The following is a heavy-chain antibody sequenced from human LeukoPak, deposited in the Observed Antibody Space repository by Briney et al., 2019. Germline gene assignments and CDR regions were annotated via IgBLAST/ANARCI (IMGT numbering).Heavy chain of an antibody. CDR1: GFTFSSYA. CDR2: ISGSGGST. J-gene: IGHJ4*02. CDR3: ARDRLYSSRQSFDY. Sequence: GGSLRLSCAASGFTFSSYAMRWVRRAPGKALEWVSDISGSGGSTYYAASVKGRFTISRDNAKNSLYLQMNSLRADDTAVYYCARDRLYSSRQSFDYWGQGILVTVSS. D-gene: IGHD6-13*01. V-gene: IGHV3-23*01.